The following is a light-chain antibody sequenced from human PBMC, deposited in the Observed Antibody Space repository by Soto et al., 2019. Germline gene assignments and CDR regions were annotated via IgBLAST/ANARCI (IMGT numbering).Light chain of an antibody. V-gene: IGKV3-15*01. CDR1: HSVNSH. CDR2: DAS. Sequence: MMMTQSPSTLSVSPGERVTLSCRTSHSVNSHVAWYQQKPGQAPRLLIYDASTRATGIPARFSGSGFGTDFTLTIISLQPDDFAAYYCQQYNNYSPTFGQGTKVDIK. CDR3: QQYNNYSPT. J-gene: IGKJ1*01.